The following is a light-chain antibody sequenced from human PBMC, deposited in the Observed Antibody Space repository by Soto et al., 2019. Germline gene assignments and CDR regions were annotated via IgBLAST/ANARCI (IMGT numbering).Light chain of an antibody. V-gene: IGKV1-5*03. Sequence: DIPMTQSPSTLSASVGDRVTITCRASQSISSWLAWYQQKPGKAPNLLIYKASSLEGGAPSRFSGSGSGTEFTLTISSLQPDDFATYYCQQYNGYPYTFGQGTKLEIK. J-gene: IGKJ2*01. CDR1: QSISSW. CDR3: QQYNGYPYT. CDR2: KAS.